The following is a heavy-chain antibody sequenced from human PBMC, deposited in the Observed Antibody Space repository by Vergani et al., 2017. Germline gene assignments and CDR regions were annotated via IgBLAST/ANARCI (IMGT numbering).Heavy chain of an antibody. CDR3: AKDRGIAVAYYYGMDV. CDR1: GFTFSSYG. D-gene: IGHD6-19*01. V-gene: IGHV3-33*06. Sequence: QVQLVASGGGVVQPGRSLRLSCAASGFTFSSYGMHWVRQAPGKGLEWVAVIWYDGSNKYYADSVKGRFNISRDNSKNTLYLQMNSLRAEDTAVYYCAKDRGIAVAYYYGMDVWGQGTTVTVSS. CDR2: IWYDGSNK. J-gene: IGHJ6*02.